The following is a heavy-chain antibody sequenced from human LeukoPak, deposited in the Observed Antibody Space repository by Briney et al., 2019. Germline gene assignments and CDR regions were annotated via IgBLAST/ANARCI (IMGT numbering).Heavy chain of an antibody. D-gene: IGHD3-9*01. V-gene: IGHV3-30*07. CDR3: ANDMITHDY. Sequence: GGSLRLSCAASGFTFSSYAMHWVRQAPGKGLEWVAVISYDGSNKYYADSVKGRFTISRDNSKNTLYLQMNSLRAEDTAVYYCANDMITHDYWGQGTLVTVSS. CDR1: GFTFSSYA. J-gene: IGHJ4*02. CDR2: ISYDGSNK.